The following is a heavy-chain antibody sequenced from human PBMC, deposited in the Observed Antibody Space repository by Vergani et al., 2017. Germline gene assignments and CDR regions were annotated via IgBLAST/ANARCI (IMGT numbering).Heavy chain of an antibody. V-gene: IGHV1-69*18. J-gene: IGHJ6*02. CDR2: IIPIFGTA. Sequence: QVQLVQSGAEVKKPGSSVKVSCKASGGTFSSYAISWVRQAPGQGLEWMGRIIPIFGTANYAHKFQGRVTITADESTRTAYMELSSLRSEDTAVYYCSGDCSSTSCYSEKDYYYGMDVWGQGTTVTVSS. CDR3: SGDCSSTSCYSEKDYYYGMDV. D-gene: IGHD2-2*01. CDR1: GGTFSSYA.